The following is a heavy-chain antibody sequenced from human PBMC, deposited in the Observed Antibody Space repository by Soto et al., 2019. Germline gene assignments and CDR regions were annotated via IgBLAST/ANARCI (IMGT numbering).Heavy chain of an antibody. V-gene: IGHV3-53*01. CDR2: IYSGGST. J-gene: IGHJ3*01. Sequence: EVQLVESGGGLIQPGGSLRLSCAASGFTFSSNDMNWVRQAPGKGLEWVSLIYSGGSTYYADSVKGRFTISRDNSKNTLYLQMISLRAADTAVYYCATRPLSPGASWGQGTMVTVSS. D-gene: IGHD3-10*01. CDR1: GFTFSSND. CDR3: ATRPLSPGAS.